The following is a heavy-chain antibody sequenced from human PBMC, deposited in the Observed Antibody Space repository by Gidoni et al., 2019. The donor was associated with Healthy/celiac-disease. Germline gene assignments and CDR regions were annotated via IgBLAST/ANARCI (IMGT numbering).Heavy chain of an antibody. V-gene: IGHV3-73*01. Sequence: EVQLVESGGGLVQPGGSLKLSCAASGFTFRGSAMHWVRQASGKGLEWVGRIRSKANSYATAYAASVKGRFTISRDDSKNTAYLQMNSLKTEDTAVYYCTRHMVGATALWFDPWGQGTLVTVSS. CDR3: TRHMVGATALWFDP. CDR1: GFTFRGSA. D-gene: IGHD1-26*01. CDR2: IRSKANSYAT. J-gene: IGHJ5*02.